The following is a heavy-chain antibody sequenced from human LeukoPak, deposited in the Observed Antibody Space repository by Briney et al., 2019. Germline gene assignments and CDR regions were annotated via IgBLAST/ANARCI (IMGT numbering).Heavy chain of an antibody. CDR3: ARTANFAAGYYIDY. J-gene: IGHJ4*02. D-gene: IGHD6-13*01. CDR2: MSITYSNI. CDR1: GFTFSTSG. Sequence: GGSLRLSCAASGFTFSTSGMNWVRQAPGKGLEWVSSMSITYSNIYYADSVKGRFTMSRDNAKNSLYLQMNSLRAEDTAVYYCARTANFAAGYYIDYWGQGTLVTVSS. V-gene: IGHV3-21*01.